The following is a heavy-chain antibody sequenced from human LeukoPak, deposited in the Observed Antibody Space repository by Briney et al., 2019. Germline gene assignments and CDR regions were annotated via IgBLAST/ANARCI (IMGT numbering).Heavy chain of an antibody. V-gene: IGHV3-48*04. J-gene: IGHJ6*03. CDR1: GFTFSSYS. CDR2: ISGSSSTI. CDR3: ARESLGYCSGSTCYYFYMDF. D-gene: IGHD2-15*01. Sequence: GGSLRLSCAASGFTFSSYSMNWVRQAPGKGLEWLSYISGSSSTIYYADSVKGRFTISRDNAKNSLYLQMNSPRAEDTAVYYCARESLGYCSGSTCYYFYMDFWGKGTTVTASS.